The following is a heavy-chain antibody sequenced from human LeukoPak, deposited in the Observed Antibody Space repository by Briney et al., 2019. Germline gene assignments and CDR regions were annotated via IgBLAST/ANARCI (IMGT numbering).Heavy chain of an antibody. CDR1: GFTFDDYA. D-gene: IGHD2-2*01. Sequence: PGRSLRLSCAASGFTFDDYAIHWVRQAPGKGLEWVSGISWNSGDIGYADPVKGRFIISRDNAKNSVYLQMSSLGADDTALYYCAKDPRAQPAVALPYYFDYWGQGTLVTVSS. CDR2: ISWNSGDI. CDR3: AKDPRAQPAVALPYYFDY. V-gene: IGHV3-9*01. J-gene: IGHJ4*02.